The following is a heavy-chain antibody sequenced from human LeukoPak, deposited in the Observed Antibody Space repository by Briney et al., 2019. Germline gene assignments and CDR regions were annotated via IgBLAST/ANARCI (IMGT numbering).Heavy chain of an antibody. V-gene: IGHV4-39*01. CDR1: GGSVSSSNYY. D-gene: IGHD6-13*01. CDR3: ACLSIAAAGTPGWFDP. Sequence: SETLSLTCTVSGGSVSSSNYYWDWIRQPPGKGLEWIGNIFYSGSTNYNPSLKSRVTISVDTSKDQFSLKLSSVTAADTAVYYCACLSIAAAGTPGWFDPWGQGTLVTVSS. J-gene: IGHJ5*02. CDR2: IFYSGST.